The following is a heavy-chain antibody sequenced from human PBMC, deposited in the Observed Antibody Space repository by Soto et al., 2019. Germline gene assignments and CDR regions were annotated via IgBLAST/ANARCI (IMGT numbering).Heavy chain of an antibody. Sequence: SETLSLTCTVSGGSISSSSHYWGWIRQPPGKGLEWIGSIYYSGSTYYNPSLKSRVTISVDTSKNQFSLKLSSVTAADTAVYYCASQRHSNLWSGYSLGFDYWGQGTLVTVSS. V-gene: IGHV4-39*01. CDR3: ASQRHSNLWSGYSLGFDY. D-gene: IGHD3-3*01. CDR2: IYYSGST. CDR1: GGSISSSSHY. J-gene: IGHJ4*02.